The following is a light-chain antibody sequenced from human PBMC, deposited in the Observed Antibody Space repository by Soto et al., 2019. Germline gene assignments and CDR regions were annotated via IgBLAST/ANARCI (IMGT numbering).Light chain of an antibody. CDR3: QSYDSSLSGAV. Sequence: QAVVTQPPSVSGAPGQRVTISCTGSSSNIGAGYDVHWYQQLPGTAPKLLIYVNSNRPSGVPDRFSGSKSGTSASLAITGLQAEDEADYYCQSYDSSLSGAVFGRGTKLTVL. CDR2: VNS. V-gene: IGLV1-40*01. CDR1: SSNIGAGYD. J-gene: IGLJ3*02.